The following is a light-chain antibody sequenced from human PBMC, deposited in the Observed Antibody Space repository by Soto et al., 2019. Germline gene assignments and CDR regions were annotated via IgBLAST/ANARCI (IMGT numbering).Light chain of an antibody. CDR3: MQSQQSRWT. CDR2: FGS. Sequence: DVVMTQSPHSVSVTPGEPASISCRSSESLLDTTGYNFLDWYVQKPGQSPQLLIYFGSTRASGVPDRVNGSGSGTDFTLNIIRVEAEDVGIYYCMQSQQSRWTFGQGKKVEIK. CDR1: ESLLDTTGYNF. J-gene: IGKJ1*01. V-gene: IGKV2-28*01.